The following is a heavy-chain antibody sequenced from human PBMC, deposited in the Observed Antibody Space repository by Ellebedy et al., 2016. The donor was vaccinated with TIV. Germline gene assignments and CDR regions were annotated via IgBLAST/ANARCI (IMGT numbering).Heavy chain of an antibody. CDR3: TTVPPGPTTSPPVI. J-gene: IGHJ3*02. D-gene: IGHD1-26*01. CDR2: IKSKTDGGTT. V-gene: IGHV3-15*01. CDR1: GFSFNNAW. Sequence: GESLKISXAASGFSFNNAWMTWVRQAPGKGLEWVGRIKSKTDGGTTDYAAPVKGRFTISRDGSKTTLYLQMNSLKTEDTAVYYCTTVPPGPTTSPPVIWGQGTMVTVSS.